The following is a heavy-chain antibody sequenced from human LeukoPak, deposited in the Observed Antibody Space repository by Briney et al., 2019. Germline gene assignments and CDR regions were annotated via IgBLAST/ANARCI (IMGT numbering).Heavy chain of an antibody. J-gene: IGHJ6*02. CDR2: VSYDGSDK. Sequence: PGGSLRLSCAASGFTFSSYDMHWVRQAAGKGLEWVAVVSYDGSDKYYADSVKGRFTISRDNSKNTLYLQMNSLRAEDTAVYYCARGHHGMEVWGRGTTVTVSS. CDR1: GFTFSSYD. CDR3: ARGHHGMEV. V-gene: IGHV3-30*03.